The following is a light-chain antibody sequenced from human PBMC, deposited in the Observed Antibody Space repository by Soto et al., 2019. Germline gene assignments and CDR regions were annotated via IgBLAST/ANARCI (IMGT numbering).Light chain of an antibody. CDR2: GAA. CDR3: QQYGSSPPIT. Sequence: TPTTGPLSLSPAATATLPSRARQSDSSSYLAWYQQRPAQPPPLLIYGAASSATSIPDRFSGSGSGRELTLPISSMQSEDFAVYYCQQYGSSPPITFGHGTKVDIK. CDR1: QSDSSSY. J-gene: IGKJ1*01. V-gene: IGKV3-20*01.